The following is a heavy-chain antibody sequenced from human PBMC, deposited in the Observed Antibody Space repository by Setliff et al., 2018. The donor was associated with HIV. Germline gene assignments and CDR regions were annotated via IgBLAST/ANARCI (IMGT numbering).Heavy chain of an antibody. V-gene: IGHV3-23*01. CDR3: AKDLVYYDSSGDLDY. CDR2: ISGSGGSP. CDR1: GLTFSSYA. J-gene: IGHJ4*02. Sequence: SCAASGLTFSSYAMSWVRQAPGKGLEWVSSISGSGGSPYYADSVKGRFTISRDNSKNTLYLQMNSLRAEDTAVYYCAKDLVYYDSSGDLDYWGQGTQVTVSS. D-gene: IGHD3-22*01.